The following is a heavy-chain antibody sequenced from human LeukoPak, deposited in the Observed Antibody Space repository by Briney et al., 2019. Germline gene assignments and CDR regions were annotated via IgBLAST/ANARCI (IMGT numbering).Heavy chain of an antibody. V-gene: IGHV3-30*04. J-gene: IGHJ4*02. CDR2: ISYDGSNK. Sequence: GRSLRLSCAASGFTFSSYAMHWVRQAPGKGLEWVAVISYDGSNKYYADSVKGRFTTSRDNSKNTLYLQMNSLRAEDTAVYYCARSYGSGSYSPARYFDYWGQGTLVTVSS. CDR3: ARSYGSGSYSPARYFDY. CDR1: GFTFSSYA. D-gene: IGHD3-10*01.